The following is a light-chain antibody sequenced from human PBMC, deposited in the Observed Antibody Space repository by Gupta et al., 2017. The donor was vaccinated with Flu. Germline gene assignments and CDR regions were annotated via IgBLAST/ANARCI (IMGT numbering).Light chain of an antibody. CDR1: SSDVGGYNY. V-gene: IGLV2-14*01. CDR3: SSYTSSKTWV. CDR2: EVN. Sequence: SITISCTGTSSDVGGYNYVSWYQQHPDKAPKLMIYEVNNRPSEVSNRFSGSKPGNTASLTISGLQAEDESDYYCSSYTSSKTWVFGGGTKVTVL. J-gene: IGLJ3*02.